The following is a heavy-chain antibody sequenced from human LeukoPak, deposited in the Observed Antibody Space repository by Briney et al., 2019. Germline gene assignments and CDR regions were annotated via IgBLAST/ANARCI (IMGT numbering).Heavy chain of an antibody. Sequence: GGSLRLSCAASGFTFSSNWMHWVRQAPGKGLVWVSRINEDGSTTNYADSVKGRSTISRDNAKNSLYLQINSLRAEDTAVYYCARSSYSSSSSVWGQGTMVTVSS. CDR1: GFTFSSNW. CDR2: INEDGSTT. V-gene: IGHV3-74*01. D-gene: IGHD6-6*01. CDR3: ARSSYSSSSSV. J-gene: IGHJ3*01.